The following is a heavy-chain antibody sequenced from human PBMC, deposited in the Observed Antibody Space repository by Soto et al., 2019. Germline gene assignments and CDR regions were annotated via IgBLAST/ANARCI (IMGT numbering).Heavy chain of an antibody. CDR1: GGSISSSNW. Sequence: PSETLSLTCAVSGGSISSSNWWSWVRQPPGKGLEWIGEIYHSGSTHYNPSLKSRLTVSVDTSKNQFSLKVSSVTAADTAVYYCARLQGYCITTGCYGHYAMDVWGQGTTVTVSS. CDR2: IYHSGST. D-gene: IGHD2-2*01. J-gene: IGHJ6*02. V-gene: IGHV4-4*02. CDR3: ARLQGYCITTGCYGHYAMDV.